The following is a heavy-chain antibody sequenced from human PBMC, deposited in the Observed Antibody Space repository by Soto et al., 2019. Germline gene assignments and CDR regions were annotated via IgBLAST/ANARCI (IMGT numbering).Heavy chain of an antibody. CDR3: ARDSAYCRSTSCYLSYYYYMDV. Sequence: EVQVVESGGGLVQPGGSLRLSCAASGFTFSNHWMTWVRQAPGKELEWVANIKQDGSEKYYVDSVKGRFTLSRDNAKNSLYLQMNSLRAEDTAVYYCARDSAYCRSTSCYLSYYYYMDVWGKGTTVTVSS. D-gene: IGHD2-2*01. V-gene: IGHV3-7*01. J-gene: IGHJ6*03. CDR1: GFTFSNHW. CDR2: IKQDGSEK.